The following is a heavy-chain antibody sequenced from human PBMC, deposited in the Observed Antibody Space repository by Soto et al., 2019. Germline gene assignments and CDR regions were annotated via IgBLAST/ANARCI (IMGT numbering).Heavy chain of an antibody. CDR3: ARDRVGRTTQGNWFAP. D-gene: IGHD2-15*01. CDR2: INPNSGGT. J-gene: IGHJ5*02. V-gene: IGHV1-2*04. Sequence: ASVKVSCKASGYTFTGYYMHWVRQAPGQGLEWMGWINPNSGGTNYAQKFQGWVTMTRDTSISTAYMELSRLRSDDTAVYYCARDRVGRTTQGNWFAPGGQETLVTVSS. CDR1: GYTFTGYY.